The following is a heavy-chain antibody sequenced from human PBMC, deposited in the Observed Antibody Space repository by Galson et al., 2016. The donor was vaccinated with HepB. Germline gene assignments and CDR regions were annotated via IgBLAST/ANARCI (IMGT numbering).Heavy chain of an antibody. CDR3: ARGGVGIAVGS. V-gene: IGHV4-34*01. J-gene: IGHJ5*02. CDR1: GGPFSGYY. Sequence: SETLSLTCAVYGGPFSGYYWTWIRQPPGKGLEWIGEINHNEDTNYNPSLKSRVTMSVDMSKRHFSLKLTSVTAADTAVYYCARGGVGIAVGSWGQGTLVTVSS. CDR2: INHNEDT. D-gene: IGHD6-19*01.